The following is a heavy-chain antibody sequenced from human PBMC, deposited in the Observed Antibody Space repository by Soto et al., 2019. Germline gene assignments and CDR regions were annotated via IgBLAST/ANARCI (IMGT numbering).Heavy chain of an antibody. J-gene: IGHJ3*02. CDR2: ISGSGGST. V-gene: IGHV3-23*01. D-gene: IGHD3-22*01. CDR1: GFTFISYA. Sequence: WGSLRLSCAASGFTFISYAISCVRHSPVKWREWVSAISGSGGSTYYADSVKGRFTISRDNSKNTLYLQMNSLRAEDTAVYYCAKDNRVDDSSGYPDAFDIWGQGTMVTVSS. CDR3: AKDNRVDDSSGYPDAFDI.